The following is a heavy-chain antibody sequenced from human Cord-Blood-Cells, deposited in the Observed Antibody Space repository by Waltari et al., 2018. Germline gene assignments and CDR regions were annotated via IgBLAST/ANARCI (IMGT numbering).Heavy chain of an antibody. CDR2: INHSGST. Sequence: QVQLQQWGAGLLKPSETLSLTCAVYGGSFSGYYWSWIRQPPGKGLEWIGEINHSGSTNYNPSLKSRDPVSVDTSKNQFSLKLSSVTRADTAVYYCARAPAHSGYDYFDYWGQGTLVTVSS. D-gene: IGHD5-12*01. J-gene: IGHJ4*02. V-gene: IGHV4-34*01. CDR3: ARAPAHSGYDYFDY. CDR1: GGSFSGYY.